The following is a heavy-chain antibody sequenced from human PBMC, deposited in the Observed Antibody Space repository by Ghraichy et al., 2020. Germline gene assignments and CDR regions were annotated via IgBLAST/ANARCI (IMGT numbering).Heavy chain of an antibody. CDR2: ISYDESNE. D-gene: IGHD2-15*01. V-gene: IGHV3-30-3*01. CDR3: ARDQGGMRYCSVGNCYKWFDP. Sequence: GGSLRLSCAASGFTFSTYAMHWVRQAPGKGLEWVAVISYDESNEYYADSVKGRFTISRDNSKSTLYLQMDSLRAEDTAVYYCARDQGGMRYCSVGNCYKWFDPWGQGTLVTVSS. CDR1: GFTFSTYA. J-gene: IGHJ5*02.